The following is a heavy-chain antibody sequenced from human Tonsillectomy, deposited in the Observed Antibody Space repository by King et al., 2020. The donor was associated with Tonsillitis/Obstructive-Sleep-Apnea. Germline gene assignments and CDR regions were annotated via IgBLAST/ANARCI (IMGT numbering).Heavy chain of an antibody. D-gene: IGHD3-10*01. J-gene: IGHJ3*02. V-gene: IGHV3-66*01. CDR3: ARGRYYGSGSNAFDI. CDR1: GFTVSSNY. CDR2: IYSGGSP. Sequence: VQLVESGGGLVQPGGSLRLSCAASGFTVSSNYMSWVRQAPGKGLEWVSVIYSGGSPYYADSVKGRFTIPRDNSKNTLYLQMTSLRAEDTAVYYCARGRYYGSGSNAFDIWGQGTMVTVSS.